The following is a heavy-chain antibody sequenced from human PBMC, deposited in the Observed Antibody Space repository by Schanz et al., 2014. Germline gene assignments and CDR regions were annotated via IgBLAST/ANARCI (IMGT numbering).Heavy chain of an antibody. CDR1: GGSISSGGYT. J-gene: IGHJ4*02. CDR2: IYYSGST. CDR3: ARAAGPVDY. D-gene: IGHD6-13*01. Sequence: QVQLRESGPGLVKPSQTLSLTCAVSGGSISSGGYTWSWIRQPPGKGLEWFGYIYYSGSTYYNPSPKSRVTISVDTSRNEFSLMLGSVTAADTAVYYCARAAGPVDYWGQGTLVTVSS. V-gene: IGHV4-30-4*07.